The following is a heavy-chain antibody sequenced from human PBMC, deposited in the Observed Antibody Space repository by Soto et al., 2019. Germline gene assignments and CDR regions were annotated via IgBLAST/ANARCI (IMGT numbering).Heavy chain of an antibody. J-gene: IGHJ4*02. CDR3: AREVVAANYYFDY. CDR1: GFTFSSYG. Sequence: GGSLRLSCAASGFTFSSYGMHWVRQAPGKGLEWVAVIWYDRSNKYYADSVKGRFTISRDNSKNTLYLQMNSLRAEDTAVYYCAREVVAANYYFDYWGQGTLVTVSS. D-gene: IGHD2-15*01. CDR2: IWYDRSNK. V-gene: IGHV3-33*01.